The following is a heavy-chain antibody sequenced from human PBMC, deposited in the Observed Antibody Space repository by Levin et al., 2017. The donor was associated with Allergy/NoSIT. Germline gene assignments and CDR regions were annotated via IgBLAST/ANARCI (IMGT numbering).Heavy chain of an antibody. Sequence: NHGESLKISCKGSGYTFSSYWIGWVRQKPGKGLEWMGIIYPSDSDARYSPSFQGQVTISADKSISTAFLQWSSLKASDSAMYYCARLRRIAVRYDAFAIWGQGTMVSVSS. CDR3: ARLRRIAVRYDAFAI. CDR2: IYPSDSDA. CDR1: GYTFSSYW. V-gene: IGHV5-51*01. J-gene: IGHJ3*02. D-gene: IGHD4-17*01.